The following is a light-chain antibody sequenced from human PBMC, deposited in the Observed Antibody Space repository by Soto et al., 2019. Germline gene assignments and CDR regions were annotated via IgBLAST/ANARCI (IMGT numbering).Light chain of an antibody. J-gene: IGKJ4*01. CDR3: QQYYSTPLT. V-gene: IGKV4-1*01. CDR1: QSVLYSPNNKDY. CDR2: WAS. Sequence: DIVMTQSPDSLAVSLGDRATINCKSSQSVLYSPNNKDYLAWFQQKPGQPPKLLIYWASTRESGVPDRFSSSGSVTDFSLTISSLQAEDVAVYYCQQYYSTPLTFGGGTKVEIK.